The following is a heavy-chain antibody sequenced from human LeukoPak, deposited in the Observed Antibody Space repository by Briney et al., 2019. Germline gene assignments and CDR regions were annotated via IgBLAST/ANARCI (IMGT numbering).Heavy chain of an antibody. CDR1: GLTFSGHW. J-gene: IGHJ6*03. V-gene: IGHV3-74*01. CDR2: FKGDGNNI. CDR3: VYYPKSLMVTAGHMDV. D-gene: IGHD5-18*01. Sequence: GGSLRLSCVASGLTFSGHWMHGVRQAPGKGLVGVSRFKGDGNNINYAHSVRARFTLHRDNAANTLSPQLKPLGPGDRAVFLFVYYPKSLMVTAGHMDVWGTGTTVIVSS.